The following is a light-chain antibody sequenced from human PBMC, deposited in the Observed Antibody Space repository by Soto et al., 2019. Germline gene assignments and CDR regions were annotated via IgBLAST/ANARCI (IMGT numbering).Light chain of an antibody. CDR1: QGIGND. CDR2: AAS. J-gene: IGKJ4*01. CDR3: LQHNSYPLT. V-gene: IGKV1-17*01. Sequence: DIQMTQSPSSLSASVGDRVTITCRASQGIGNDLGWHQQKPGKAPKRLIYAASRLQSGVPSRFSGSGSGTEFTLTISSLQPEDFATYYCLQHNSYPLTFGGGTKVEIK.